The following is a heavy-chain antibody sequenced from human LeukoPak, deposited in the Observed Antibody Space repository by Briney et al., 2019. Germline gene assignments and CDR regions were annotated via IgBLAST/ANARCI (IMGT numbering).Heavy chain of an antibody. CDR1: GYTFTGYY. CDR2: INPNSGGT. J-gene: IGHJ4*02. V-gene: IGHV1-2*02. D-gene: IGHD3-10*01. Sequence: ASVKVSCKASGYTFTGYYMQWVRQAPGQGLEWMGWINPNSGGTNYAQKFQGRVTMTRDTSISTAYMELSRLRSDDTAVYHCARDPNYFGSGRDYWGQGTLVTVSS. CDR3: ARDPNYFGSGRDY.